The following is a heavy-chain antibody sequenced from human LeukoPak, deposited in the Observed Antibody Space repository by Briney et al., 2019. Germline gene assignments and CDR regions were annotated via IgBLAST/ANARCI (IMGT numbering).Heavy chain of an antibody. V-gene: IGHV7-4-1*02. Sequence: ASVKVSCKASGYTFTSYAMNWVRQAPGQGLEWMGWIDTNTGNPTYAQGFTGRFVFSLDTSVSTAYLQISSLKAEDTAVYYCASDILTGCLDYWGQGTLVTVSS. CDR3: ASDILTGCLDY. J-gene: IGHJ4*02. CDR1: GYTFTSYA. CDR2: IDTNTGNP. D-gene: IGHD3-9*01.